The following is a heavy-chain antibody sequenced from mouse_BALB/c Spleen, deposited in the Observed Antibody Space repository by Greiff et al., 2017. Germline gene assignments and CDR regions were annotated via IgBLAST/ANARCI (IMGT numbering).Heavy chain of an antibody. CDR3: ARGGWSKSNYFDY. Sequence: VQLQQSGPELVKPGASVKMSCKASGYTFTSYVMHWVKQKPGQGLEWIGYINPYNDGTKYNEKFKGKATLTSDKSSSTAYMELSSLTSEDSAVYYCARGGWSKSNYFDYWGQGTTLTVSS. CDR2: INPYNDGT. J-gene: IGHJ2*01. V-gene: IGHV1-14*01. CDR1: GYTFTSYV. D-gene: IGHD2-3*01.